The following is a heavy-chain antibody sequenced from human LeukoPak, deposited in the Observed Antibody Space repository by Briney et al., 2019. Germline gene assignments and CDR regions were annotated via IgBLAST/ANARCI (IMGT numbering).Heavy chain of an antibody. CDR1: GFTFSSYA. V-gene: IGHV3-30-3*01. CDR3: ARARGDYGSGSYGPFYFDY. Sequence: GRSLRLSCAASGFTFSSYAMHWVRQAPGKGLEWVAVISYDGSNKYYADSVKGRFTISRDNSKNTLYLQMNSLRAEDTAVYYCARARGDYGSGSYGPFYFDYWGQGTLVTVSS. CDR2: ISYDGSNK. J-gene: IGHJ4*02. D-gene: IGHD3-10*01.